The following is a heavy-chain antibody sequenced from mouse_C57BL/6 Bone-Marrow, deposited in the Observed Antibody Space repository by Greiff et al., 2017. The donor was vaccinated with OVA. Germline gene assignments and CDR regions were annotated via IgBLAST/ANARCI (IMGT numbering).Heavy chain of an antibody. Sequence: EVKLVESGGGLVKPGGSLKLSCAASGFTFSSYAMSWVRQTPEKRLEWVATLSDGGSDTYYPDNVKGRFTISRDNAKNNLYLQMSHLKAEDTAMYYCARDRLVTTGWYFDVWGTGTTVTVSS. J-gene: IGHJ1*03. D-gene: IGHD2-5*01. V-gene: IGHV5-4*01. CDR2: LSDGGSDT. CDR1: GFTFSSYA. CDR3: ARDRLVTTGWYFDV.